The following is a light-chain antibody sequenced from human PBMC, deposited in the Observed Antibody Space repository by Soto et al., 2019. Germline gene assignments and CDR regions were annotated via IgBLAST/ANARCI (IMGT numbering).Light chain of an antibody. Sequence: DIQMTQSPSTLSASVGDRVTITCRASQSISSWLAWYQQKPGKAPKLLIYRASRLGNGVPSRFSGSASGTEFTLTISSLQPDDFATYYCQQYDSSVYTFGQGTKLEIK. J-gene: IGKJ2*01. CDR3: QQYDSSVYT. CDR2: RAS. CDR1: QSISSW. V-gene: IGKV1-5*03.